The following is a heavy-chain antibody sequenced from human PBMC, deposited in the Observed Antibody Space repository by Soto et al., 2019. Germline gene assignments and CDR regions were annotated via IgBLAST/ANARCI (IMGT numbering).Heavy chain of an antibody. CDR1: GFTFSSYS. D-gene: IGHD2-2*02. CDR2: ISSSSSYI. CDR3: AREQSVRRLGYCSSTSCYKIYYYYYGMDV. Sequence: PGGSLRLSCAASGFTFSSYSMNWVRQAPGKGLEWVSSISSSSSYIYYADSVKGRFTISRDNAKNSLYLQMNSLRAEDTAVYYCAREQSVRRLGYCSSTSCYKIYYYYYGMDVWGQGTTVTVSS. J-gene: IGHJ6*02. V-gene: IGHV3-21*01.